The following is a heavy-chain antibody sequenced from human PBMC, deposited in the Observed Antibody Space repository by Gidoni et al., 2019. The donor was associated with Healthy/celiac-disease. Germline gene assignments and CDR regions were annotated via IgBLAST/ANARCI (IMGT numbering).Heavy chain of an antibody. D-gene: IGHD3-22*01. CDR2: IYYSGST. J-gene: IGHJ4*02. CDR1: GGSIRSGGYY. V-gene: IGHV4-31*03. Sequence: QVQLPESGPGLVKPSQPLSLPCTFSGGSIRSGGYYWSWIRQHPGKGLEWIGYIYYSGSTYYNPSLKSRVTISVDTSKNQFSLKLSSVTAADTAVYYWARDLVYDSSGYPYYFDYWGQGTLVTVSS. CDR3: ARDLVYDSSGYPYYFDY.